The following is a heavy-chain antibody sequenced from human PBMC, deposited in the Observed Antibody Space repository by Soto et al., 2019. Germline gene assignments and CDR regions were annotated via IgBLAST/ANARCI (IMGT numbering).Heavy chain of an antibody. CDR2: INSDGSST. CDR1: GFSFSTYW. Sequence: PGGSLRLSFAASGFSFSTYWMHWVRQAPGKGLVWVSRINSDGSSTPADSVKGRFNISRDNAKNTLYLQMNSLRVEDTAVYYCARGHSGTYRIDYWGQGTLVTVSS. D-gene: IGHD1-26*01. V-gene: IGHV3-74*03. J-gene: IGHJ4*02. CDR3: ARGHSGTYRIDY.